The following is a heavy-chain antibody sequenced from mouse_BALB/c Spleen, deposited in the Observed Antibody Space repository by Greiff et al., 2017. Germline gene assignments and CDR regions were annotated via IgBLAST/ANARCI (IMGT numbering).Heavy chain of an antibody. D-gene: IGHD1-1*01. Sequence: QVQLQQPGAELVKPGASVKLSCKASGYTFTSYWMHWVKQRPGQGLEWIGEINPSNGRTNYNEKFKSKATLTVDKSSSTAYMQLSSLTSEDSAVYYCARSTTVVATDYWGQGTTLTVSS. V-gene: IGHV1S81*02. J-gene: IGHJ2*01. CDR3: ARSTTVVATDY. CDR2: INPSNGRT. CDR1: GYTFTSYW.